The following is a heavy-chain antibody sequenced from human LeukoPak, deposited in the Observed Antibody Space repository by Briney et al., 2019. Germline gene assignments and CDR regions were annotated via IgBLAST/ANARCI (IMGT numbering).Heavy chain of an antibody. CDR1: GFTFNIHG. Sequence: GGSLRLSCAASGFTFNIHGMSWVRQAPGKGLEWVSVIYSGGSTYYADSVKGRFTISRDNSKNTLYLQMNSLRAEDTAVYYCARLVAGRWFDPWGQGTLVTVSS. CDR3: ARLVAGRWFDP. V-gene: IGHV3-53*05. D-gene: IGHD5-12*01. CDR2: IYSGGST. J-gene: IGHJ5*02.